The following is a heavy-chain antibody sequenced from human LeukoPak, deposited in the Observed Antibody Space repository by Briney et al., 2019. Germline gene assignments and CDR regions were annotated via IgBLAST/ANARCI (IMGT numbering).Heavy chain of an antibody. J-gene: IGHJ6*03. CDR1: GGTFTSYA. V-gene: IGHV1-69*05. Sequence: SVTVSFKASGGTFTSYAISWVRQAPGQGLEWMGGIIPIFGTANYAQKFQGRVTITTDESTSTAYMELSSLRSEDTAVYYCEVARTNMDVWGKGTTVTVSS. CDR3: EVARTNMDV. CDR2: IIPIFGTA. D-gene: IGHD6-6*01.